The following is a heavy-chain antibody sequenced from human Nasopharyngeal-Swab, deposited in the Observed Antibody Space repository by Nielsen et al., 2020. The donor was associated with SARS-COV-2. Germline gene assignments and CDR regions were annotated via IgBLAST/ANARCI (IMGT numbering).Heavy chain of an antibody. Sequence: ASVKVSCKASGYTFTSYDINWVRQATGQGLEWMGWMNPNSGNTGYAQKFQGRVTMTRNTSISTAYMELSGLRSEDTAVYYCARVGITMIVVASDAFDIWGQGTMVTVSS. D-gene: IGHD3-22*01. CDR1: GYTFTSYD. CDR2: MNPNSGNT. CDR3: ARVGITMIVVASDAFDI. V-gene: IGHV1-8*01. J-gene: IGHJ3*02.